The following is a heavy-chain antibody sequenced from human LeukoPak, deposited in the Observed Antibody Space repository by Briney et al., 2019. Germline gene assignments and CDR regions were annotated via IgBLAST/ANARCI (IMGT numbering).Heavy chain of an antibody. CDR2: INSDGSSR. J-gene: IGHJ4*02. CDR3: XXXSSXXXXXXGDY. Sequence: GGSLRLSCAASGFTFSNYWMHWVRQAPGKGLVWVSRINSDGSSRNYADSVKGRFTISRDNAENTRYLQMNSLRREDTSVYYXXXXSSXXXXXXGDYWGQGTLVTVSS. CDR1: GFTFSNYW. V-gene: IGHV3-74*01.